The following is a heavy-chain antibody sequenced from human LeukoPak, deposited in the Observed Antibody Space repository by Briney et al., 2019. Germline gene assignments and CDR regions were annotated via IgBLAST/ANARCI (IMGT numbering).Heavy chain of an antibody. Sequence: GSVKVSCQGSVYTLTGYYMHGVRQAPGQGRERVGWINPNSVGAHSAQRFHGGVTLPSETPIRTHYISLSELRSDDTAVYYCARDRAEGATGEYFQHWGQGTLLTVPS. CDR2: INPNSVGA. J-gene: IGHJ1*01. D-gene: IGHD5-12*01. CDR1: VYTLTGYY. V-gene: IGHV1-2*02. CDR3: ARDRAEGATGEYFQH.